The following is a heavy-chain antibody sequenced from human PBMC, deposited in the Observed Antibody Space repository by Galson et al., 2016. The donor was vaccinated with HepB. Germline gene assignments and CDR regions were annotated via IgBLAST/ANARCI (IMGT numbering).Heavy chain of an antibody. D-gene: IGHD6-25*01. J-gene: IGHJ6*02. CDR1: GYTFTTYG. Sequence: SVKVSCKASGYTFTTYGISWVRQAPGQGLEWLGWISANSGNTNYAQNLQGRVTLTTDTSTTTAYMELRSLRSDDTAGYYCARDVRHGMDVWGQGTTVTVSS. CDR2: ISANSGNT. CDR3: ARDVRHGMDV. V-gene: IGHV1-18*04.